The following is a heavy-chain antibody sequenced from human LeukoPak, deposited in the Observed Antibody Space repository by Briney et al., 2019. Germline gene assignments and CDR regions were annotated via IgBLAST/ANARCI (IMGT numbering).Heavy chain of an antibody. D-gene: IGHD7-27*01. J-gene: IGHJ4*02. CDR1: GFTFSSSS. CDR2: ISSSSNTI. Sequence: GGSLRLSCAASGFTFSSSSMNWVRQAPGKGLEWISYISSSSNTIYYADSVKGRFTITRDNAKNSLYLQMNSLRAEDTAVYYCARAWGSADYWGQGTLVTVSS. V-gene: IGHV3-48*04. CDR3: ARAWGSADY.